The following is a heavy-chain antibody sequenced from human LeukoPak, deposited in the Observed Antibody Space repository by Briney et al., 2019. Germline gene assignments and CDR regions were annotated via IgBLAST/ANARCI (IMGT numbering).Heavy chain of an antibody. CDR2: IGGSSIGHST. J-gene: IGHJ4*02. V-gene: IGHV3-23*01. CDR1: GFTFSIHG. D-gene: IGHD5-12*01. CDR3: ARDSGWLRYHD. Sequence: GWSLRLSCVGSGFTFSIHGMNWVRQAPGKGLEWVSGIGGSSIGHSTHYADSVKGRFTISRDNSKNMVYLQMDSLRAEDTALYYCARDSGWLRYHDWGQGALVTVSS.